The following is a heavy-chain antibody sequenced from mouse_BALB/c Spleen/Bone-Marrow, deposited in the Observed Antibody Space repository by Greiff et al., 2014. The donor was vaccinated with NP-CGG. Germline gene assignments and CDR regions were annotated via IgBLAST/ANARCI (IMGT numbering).Heavy chain of an antibody. J-gene: IGHJ3*01. CDR1: GFNIKDTY. CDR2: IDPANGNT. CDR3: AGDGAY. Sequence: VQLKDSGAELVKPGASVKLSCTASGFNIKDTYMHWVKQRPEQGLEWIGRIDPANGNTKYDPKFQGKATRTADTSSNTAYLQLSSLTSEDTAVYYCAGDGAYWGQGTLVTVSS. D-gene: IGHD3-3*01. V-gene: IGHV14-3*02.